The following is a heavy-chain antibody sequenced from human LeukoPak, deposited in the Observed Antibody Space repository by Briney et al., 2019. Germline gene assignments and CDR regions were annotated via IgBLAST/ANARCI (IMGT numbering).Heavy chain of an antibody. CDR2: INHDGSEK. V-gene: IGHV3-7*02. Sequence: GGSLRLSCAASGFSLRSYWMTSVRQAPGKGTEWVAAINHDGSEKSFVDSVKGRFTISRDNATSSMSMRMECLRVDDTAIYYCARNDRYDFWSNNFWLDPWGQGTLVTVSS. CDR1: GFSLRSYW. J-gene: IGHJ5*02. D-gene: IGHD3-3*01. CDR3: ARNDRYDFWSNNFWLDP.